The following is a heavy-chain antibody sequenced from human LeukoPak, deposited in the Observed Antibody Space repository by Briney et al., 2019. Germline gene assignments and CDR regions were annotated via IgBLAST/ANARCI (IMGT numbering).Heavy chain of an antibody. CDR2: IYSGGST. CDR3: ARAVTPGDWFDP. J-gene: IGHJ5*02. CDR1: GFTVSSNY. V-gene: IGHV3-66*02. D-gene: IGHD4-23*01. Sequence: GGSLRLSCAASGFTVSSNYMSWGRQAPGKGLEWVSVIYSGGSTYYADSVKGRFTLSRDNSKNTLYLQMNSLRAEDTAVYYCARAVTPGDWFDPWGQGTLATVSS.